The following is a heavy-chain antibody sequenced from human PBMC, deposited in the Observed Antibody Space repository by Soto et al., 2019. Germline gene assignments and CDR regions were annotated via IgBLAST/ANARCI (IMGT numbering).Heavy chain of an antibody. CDR2: IYYSGST. CDR1: GGSISSGGYY. D-gene: IGHD3-22*01. Sequence: QVQLQESGPGLVKPSQTLSLTCTVSGGSISSGGYYWSWLRQHPGQGLEWIGYIYYSGSTYYNPSLKCRVTISVDTSKNQFSMKLSSVTAADTAVYYCARVEMIVVAFDYWGQGTLVTVSS. J-gene: IGHJ4*02. CDR3: ARVEMIVVAFDY. V-gene: IGHV4-31*03.